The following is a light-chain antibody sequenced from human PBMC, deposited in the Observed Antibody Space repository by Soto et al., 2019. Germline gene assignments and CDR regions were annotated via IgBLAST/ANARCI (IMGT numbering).Light chain of an antibody. CDR3: QHYNNWST. CDR1: QSVSSN. V-gene: IGKV3-15*01. Sequence: EIVMTQSPATLSVSPGERATLSCRASQSVSSNLAWYQQKAGQAPRLLIYGASTRATGIPARFSGSGSGTEFTLIISSLQSEDFAVYYCQHYNNWSTFCQATRLESK. CDR2: GAS. J-gene: IGKJ5*01.